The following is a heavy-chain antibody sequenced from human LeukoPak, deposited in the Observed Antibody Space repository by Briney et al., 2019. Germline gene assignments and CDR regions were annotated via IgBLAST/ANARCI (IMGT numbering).Heavy chain of an antibody. CDR2: INPDGGRT. J-gene: IGHJ4*02. CDR1: GYTSINYF. Sequence: ASVKVSCKASGYTSINYFMHWVRQAPGQGLEWMGLINPDGGRTTYAQKFQGRVTMTRDTSTSTVYMEVSSLGSEDTAVYYCARERPSSCYFDFWGLGTLVTVSS. V-gene: IGHV1-46*01. CDR3: ARERPSSCYFDF.